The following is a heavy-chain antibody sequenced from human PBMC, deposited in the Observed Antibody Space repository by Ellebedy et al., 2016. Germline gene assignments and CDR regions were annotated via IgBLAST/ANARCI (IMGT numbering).Heavy chain of an antibody. J-gene: IGHJ6*03. Sequence: GGSLRLSCAASGFTFSSYAMSWVRQAPGKGLEWVSAISGSGGSTYYADSVKGRFTISRDNSKNTLYLQMNSLRAEDTAVYYCAKDLSPSLVVTVNMDVWGKGTTVTVSS. V-gene: IGHV3-23*01. CDR3: AKDLSPSLVVTVNMDV. CDR1: GFTFSSYA. D-gene: IGHD4-23*01. CDR2: ISGSGGST.